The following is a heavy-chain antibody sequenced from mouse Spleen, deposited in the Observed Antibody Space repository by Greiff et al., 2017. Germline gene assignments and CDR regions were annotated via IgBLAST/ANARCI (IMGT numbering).Heavy chain of an antibody. D-gene: IGHD2-1*01. CDR1: GFTFSDYY. CDR3: ARHNYGNYGYAMDY. CDR2: ISNGGGST. Sequence: EVKLVESGGGLVQPGGSLKLSCATSGFTFSDYYMYWVRQTPEKRLEWVAYISNGGGSTYYPDTVKGRFTISRDNAKNTLYLQMSRLKSEDTAMYYCARHNYGNYGYAMDYWGQGTSVTVSS. J-gene: IGHJ4*01. V-gene: IGHV5-12*02.